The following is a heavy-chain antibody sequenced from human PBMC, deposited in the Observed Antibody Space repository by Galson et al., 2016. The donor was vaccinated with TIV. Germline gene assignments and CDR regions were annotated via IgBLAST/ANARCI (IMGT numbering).Heavy chain of an antibody. J-gene: IGHJ4*02. Sequence: SVKVSCKAFGGTFSSYALTWVRQAPGQGLEWMGRIIPILGMTNYAQGFQGRVTITADTSSTTAYLELSSLRSEDTAMYYCARVAHTVPTTADYWGQGTLVTVSS. D-gene: IGHD5-12*01. CDR3: ARVAHTVPTTADY. CDR1: GGTFSSYA. CDR2: IIPILGMT. V-gene: IGHV1-69*04.